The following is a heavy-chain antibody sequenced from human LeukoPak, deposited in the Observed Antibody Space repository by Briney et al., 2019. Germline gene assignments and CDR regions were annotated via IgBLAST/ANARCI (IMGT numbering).Heavy chain of an antibody. CDR2: IKPSGGST. CDR3: ARQYDYVWGSYRYPFDY. CDR1: GYTFTSYY. V-gene: IGHV1-46*01. J-gene: IGHJ4*02. Sequence: ASVKVSCKASGYTFTSYYMHWVRQAPGQGLEWMGIIKPSGGSTSYAQKFQGRVTMTRDTSTSTVYMELSSLRSEDTAVYYCARQYDYVWGSYRYPFDYWGQGTLVTVSS. D-gene: IGHD3-16*02.